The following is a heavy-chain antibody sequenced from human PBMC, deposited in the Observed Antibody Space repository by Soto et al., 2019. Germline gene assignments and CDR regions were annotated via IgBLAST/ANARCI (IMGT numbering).Heavy chain of an antibody. J-gene: IGHJ4*02. CDR2: INHGNGNT. Sequence: QVQLVQSGAEEKKPGASVKVSCKASGYTFTSYAMHWVRQASVQRHEWMGWINHGNGNTKYSLKFQGRVTITRDTSASTAYMELSRLRSEDTAVYYCAMSIVVLTALDYWGQGTLVTVSS. V-gene: IGHV1-3*05. CDR1: GYTFTSYA. CDR3: AMSIVVLTALDY. D-gene: IGHD2-21*02.